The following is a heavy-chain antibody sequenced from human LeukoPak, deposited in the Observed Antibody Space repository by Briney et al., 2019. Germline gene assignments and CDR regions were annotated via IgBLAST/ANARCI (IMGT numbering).Heavy chain of an antibody. V-gene: IGHV1-18*01. D-gene: IGHD6-13*01. J-gene: IGHJ6*03. CDR2: ISPYNGNT. CDR3: AGIAAAGPLGNYYYMDV. CDR1: GYKFTNYG. Sequence: ASVNVSCKASGYKFTNYGISWVRQAPGQGLEWMGWISPYNGNTIYAQKLQGRVTMTTDTSTSTAYMELRSLRSDDTAVYYCAGIAAAGPLGNYYYMDVWGKGTTVTVSS.